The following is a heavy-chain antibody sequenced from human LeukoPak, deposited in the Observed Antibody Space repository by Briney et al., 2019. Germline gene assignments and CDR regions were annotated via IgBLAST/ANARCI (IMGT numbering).Heavy chain of an antibody. Sequence: GGSLRLSCAASGFTFDDYAMHWVRQAPGKGLEWVSGISWNSGSIGYADSVKGRFTISRDNAKNSLYLQMNSLRAEDTALYYCAKDIGSYYSGGSCYSEGAYYYYYGMDVWGQGTTVTVSS. CDR1: GFTFDDYA. D-gene: IGHD2-15*01. V-gene: IGHV3-9*01. CDR2: ISWNSGSI. CDR3: AKDIGSYYSGGSCYSEGAYYYYYGMDV. J-gene: IGHJ6*02.